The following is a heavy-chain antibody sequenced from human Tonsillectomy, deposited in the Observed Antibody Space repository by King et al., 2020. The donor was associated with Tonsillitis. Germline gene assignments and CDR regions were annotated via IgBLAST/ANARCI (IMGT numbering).Heavy chain of an antibody. CDR3: ARVWVSGYSYGWVPDY. CDR1: GFTFSSYW. Sequence: VQLVESGGGLVQPGGSLRLSCAASGFTFSSYWMSWVRQAPGKGLEWVANIKQDGSEKYYVDSVKGRFTISRDNAKNSLYLQMNSLRAEDTAVYYCARVWVSGYSYGWVPDYWGQGTLVTVSS. D-gene: IGHD5-18*01. V-gene: IGHV3-7*01. J-gene: IGHJ4*02. CDR2: IKQDGSEK.